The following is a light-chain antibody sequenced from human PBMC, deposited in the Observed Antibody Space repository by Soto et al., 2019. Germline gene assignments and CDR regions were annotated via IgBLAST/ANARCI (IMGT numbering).Light chain of an antibody. CDR2: KAS. V-gene: IGKV1-5*03. CDR1: QSIGEW. Sequence: DIHMTQSPSTLSASVLYRVTITCRASQSIGEWLAWYQQKPGKAPKLLIYKASTLESGVPSRFRGSGSGTDFALIITSLQPDDFATYYCHQYDNYRAFGQGTKVDIK. CDR3: HQYDNYRA. J-gene: IGKJ1*01.